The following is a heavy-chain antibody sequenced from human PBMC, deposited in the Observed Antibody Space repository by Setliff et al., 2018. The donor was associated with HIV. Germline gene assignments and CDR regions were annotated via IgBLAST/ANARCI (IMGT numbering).Heavy chain of an antibody. CDR3: ARAVVPTYYDVLTGYVYCMDV. Sequence: ASVKVSCKASGYTFTNYAIHLVRQAPGQRLEWMGWINAGNGNTKYSQEFQDRVTITRDTSASTAYMELSSLGSEDTAVYYCARAVVPTYYDVLTGYVYCMDVWGKGTTVTVSS. CDR1: GYTFTNYA. CDR2: INAGNGNT. V-gene: IGHV1-3*01. J-gene: IGHJ6*03. D-gene: IGHD3-9*01.